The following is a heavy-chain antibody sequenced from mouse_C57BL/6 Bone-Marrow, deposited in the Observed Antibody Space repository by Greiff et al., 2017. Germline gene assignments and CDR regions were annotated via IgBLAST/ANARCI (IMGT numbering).Heavy chain of an antibody. CDR2: IYPGSGNT. J-gene: IGHJ2*01. CDR3: ARSGYDEGGFDY. CDR1: GYTFTDYY. D-gene: IGHD3-1*01. V-gene: IGHV1-76*01. Sequence: QVQLQQSGAELVRPGASVKLSCKASGYTFTDYYINWVKQRPGQGLEWIARIYPGSGNTYYNEKFKGKATLTAEKSSSTAYMQLSSLTSEDSAVYFCARSGYDEGGFDYWGQGTTLTVSS.